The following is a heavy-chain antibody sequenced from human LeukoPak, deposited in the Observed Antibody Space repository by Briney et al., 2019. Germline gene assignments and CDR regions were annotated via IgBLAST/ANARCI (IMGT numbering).Heavy chain of an antibody. D-gene: IGHD4-17*01. CDR1: GDSVSSNSAA. Sequence: SQTLSLTCAISGDSVSSNSAAWTWIRQSPSRGLEWLGRTYYRSKWYNDYAVSVKSRITINPDTSKNQFSLQLNSVTPEDTAVYYCAREGPLTYYGEHVKFDYWGQGTLVTVSS. V-gene: IGHV6-1*01. CDR3: AREGPLTYYGEHVKFDY. CDR2: TYYRSKWYN. J-gene: IGHJ4*02.